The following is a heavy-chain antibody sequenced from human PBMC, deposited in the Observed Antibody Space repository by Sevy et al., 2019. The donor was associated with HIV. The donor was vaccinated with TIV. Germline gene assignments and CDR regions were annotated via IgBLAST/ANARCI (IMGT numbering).Heavy chain of an antibody. CDR2: IRYDGSNK. J-gene: IGHJ6*02. CDR1: GFTFSSYG. CDR3: AKGGYCTGGVCYTGRGLDV. Sequence: GGSLRLSCVASGFTFSSYGMHWVRQAPGKGLEWVAFIRYDGSNKYYADSVKGRFTMSRDNSKNRLNLQMTSLRAEDTAVYYCAKGGYCTGGVCYTGRGLDVWGQGTTVTVSS. D-gene: IGHD2-8*02. V-gene: IGHV3-30*02.